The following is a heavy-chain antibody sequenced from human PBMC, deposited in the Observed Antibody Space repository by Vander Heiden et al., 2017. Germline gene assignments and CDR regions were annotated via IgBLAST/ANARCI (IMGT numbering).Heavy chain of an antibody. CDR1: GFTFSDDY. V-gene: IGHV3-11*01. D-gene: IGHD6-19*01. CDR3: ARGAAVAASEGFDY. CDR2: ISSSGSTI. Sequence: QVQRVESGGGLVKPGGSLRLSCAASGFTFSDDYSRWIRQAPGKGLEWVSYISSSGSTIYYADSVKGRITISRDNAKNSLYLQMNSLRAEDTAVYYCARGAAVAASEGFDYWGQGTLVTVSS. J-gene: IGHJ4*02.